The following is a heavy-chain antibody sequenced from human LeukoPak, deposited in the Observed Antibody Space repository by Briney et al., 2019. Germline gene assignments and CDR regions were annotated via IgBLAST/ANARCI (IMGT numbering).Heavy chain of an antibody. CDR1: GGSFSGYY. Sequence: SETLSLTCAVYGGSFSGYYWSWIRQPPGKGLEWIGEINNSGSTNYNPSLKSRVTISVDTSKNQFSLKLSSVTAADTAVYYCATLVPAAIGTRSFDYWGQGTLVTVSS. V-gene: IGHV4-34*01. CDR3: ATLVPAAIGTRSFDY. J-gene: IGHJ4*02. CDR2: INNSGST. D-gene: IGHD2-2*02.